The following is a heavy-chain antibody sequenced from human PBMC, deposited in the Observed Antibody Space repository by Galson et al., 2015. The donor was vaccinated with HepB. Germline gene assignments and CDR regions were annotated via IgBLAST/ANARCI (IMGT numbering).Heavy chain of an antibody. CDR1: GFAFSAYG. CDR3: ARTLSGSYYACPDY. Sequence: SLRLSCAASGFAFSAYGMDWVRQAPGKGLEWVAVISYDGSNKYYADSVRGRFTISRDNSKNTLYLQMNSLRAEDTALYYYARTLSGSYYACPDYWGQGTLVTVSS. D-gene: IGHD1-26*01. J-gene: IGHJ4*02. V-gene: IGHV3-30*03. CDR2: ISYDGSNK.